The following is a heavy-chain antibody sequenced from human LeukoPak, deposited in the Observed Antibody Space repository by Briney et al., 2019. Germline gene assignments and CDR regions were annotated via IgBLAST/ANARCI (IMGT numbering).Heavy chain of an antibody. Sequence: PGGSLRLSCAASRFTFSYFAMHWVRQAPGTGLEWVAVLSEDGRKKIYVDSVKGRFTISRDNSKNTLSLQMNSLRAEDAAFYYCAKDPHSSSWYYFDSWGQGTLVTVSS. CDR2: LSEDGRKK. V-gene: IGHV3-30*18. CDR3: AKDPHSSSWYYFDS. CDR1: RFTFSYFA. J-gene: IGHJ4*02. D-gene: IGHD6-13*01.